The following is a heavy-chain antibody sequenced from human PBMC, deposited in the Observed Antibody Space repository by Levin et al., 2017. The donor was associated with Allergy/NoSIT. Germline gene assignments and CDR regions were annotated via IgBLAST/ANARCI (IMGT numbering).Heavy chain of an antibody. D-gene: IGHD6-19*01. Sequence: GGSLRLSCAASGFTFSSYAMSWVRQAPGKGLEWVSAISGSGGSTYYADSVKGRFTISRDNSKNTLYLQMNSLRAEDTAVYYCAKDRDSSGWYPSSYFDYWGQGTLVTVSS. CDR3: AKDRDSSGWYPSSYFDY. CDR2: ISGSGGST. CDR1: GFTFSSYA. J-gene: IGHJ4*02. V-gene: IGHV3-23*01.